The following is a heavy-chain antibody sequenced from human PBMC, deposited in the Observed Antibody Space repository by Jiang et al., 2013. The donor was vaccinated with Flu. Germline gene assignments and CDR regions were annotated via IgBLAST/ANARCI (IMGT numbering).Heavy chain of an antibody. J-gene: IGHJ4*02. Sequence: VKGRFTISRDNSKNTVSLQMNSLRAEDTAVYYCAKDVGNGWYYFDYWGQGTLVTVSS. CDR3: AKDVGNGWYYFDY. V-gene: IGHV3-30*02. D-gene: IGHD6-19*01.